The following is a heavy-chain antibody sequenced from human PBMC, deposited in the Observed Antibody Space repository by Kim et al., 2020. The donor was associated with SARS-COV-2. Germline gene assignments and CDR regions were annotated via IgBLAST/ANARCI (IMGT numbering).Heavy chain of an antibody. Sequence: LKSRVTISVDTSKNQFSLKLSSVTAADTAVYYCARDRYDYGDQNLRAFDIWGQGTMVTVSS. J-gene: IGHJ3*02. CDR3: ARDRYDYGDQNLRAFDI. D-gene: IGHD4-17*01. V-gene: IGHV4-59*01.